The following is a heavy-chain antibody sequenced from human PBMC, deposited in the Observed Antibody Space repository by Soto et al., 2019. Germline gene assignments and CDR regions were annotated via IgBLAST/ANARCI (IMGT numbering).Heavy chain of an antibody. J-gene: IGHJ6*02. CDR1: GYTFTSYG. CDR2: ISAYNGNT. Sequence: ASVKVSCKASGYTFTSYGISWVRQAPGQGLEWMGWISAYNGNTNYAQKLQGRVTMTTDTSTSAAYVELRRLRFDDTAVYSCARDRPRLVRRGQPTNKYYGMDVWSQETTVTVS. V-gene: IGHV1-18*01. D-gene: IGHD2-8*02. CDR3: ARDRPRLVRRGQPTNKYYGMDV.